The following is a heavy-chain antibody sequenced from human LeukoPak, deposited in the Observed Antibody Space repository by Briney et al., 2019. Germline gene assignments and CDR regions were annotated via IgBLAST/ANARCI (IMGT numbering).Heavy chain of an antibody. CDR1: GFTFSSYS. J-gene: IGHJ4*02. D-gene: IGHD6-13*01. V-gene: IGHV3-21*01. Sequence: GGSLRLSCAASGFTFSSYSMNWVRQAPGKGLEWVSSISSSSSHIYYADSAKGRFTMSRDNAKNSLCLQMNSLRADDTAVYYCARVLEAASFDYWGQGSPVTVSS. CDR2: ISSSSSHI. CDR3: ARVLEAASFDY.